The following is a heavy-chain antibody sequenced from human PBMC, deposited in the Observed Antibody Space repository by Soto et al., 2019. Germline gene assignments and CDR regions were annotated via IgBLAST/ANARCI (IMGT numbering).Heavy chain of an antibody. J-gene: IGHJ3*02. CDR3: ARNSGYDYDAFDI. CDR2: IYHRGST. CDR1: GGSISSGGYS. D-gene: IGHD5-12*01. Sequence: QLQLQESGSGLVKPSQTLSLTCAVSGGSISSGGYSWSWIRQPPGKCLEWIGYIYHRGSTYYTPSLKSRVTISVYRSKIQFSLKLSSVTAADTAVYYCARNSGYDYDAFDIWCQGTMVTVSS. V-gene: IGHV4-30-2*01.